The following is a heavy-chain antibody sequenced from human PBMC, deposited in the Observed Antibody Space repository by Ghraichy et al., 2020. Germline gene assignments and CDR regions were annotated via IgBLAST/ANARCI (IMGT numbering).Heavy chain of an antibody. CDR3: AREAYCGGDCPNDY. D-gene: IGHD2-21*02. J-gene: IGHJ4*02. CDR2: ISSSSSYI. Sequence: GESLRLSCAASGFTFSSYSMNWVRQAPGKGLEWVSSISSSSSYIYYADSVKGRFTISRDNAKNSLYLQMNSLRAEDTAVYYCAREAYCGGDCPNDYWGQGTLVTVSS. V-gene: IGHV3-21*01. CDR1: GFTFSSYS.